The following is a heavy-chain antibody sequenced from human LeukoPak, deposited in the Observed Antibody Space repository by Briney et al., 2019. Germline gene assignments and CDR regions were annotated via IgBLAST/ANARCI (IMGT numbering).Heavy chain of an antibody. V-gene: IGHV5-10-1*01. D-gene: IGHD2-15*01. CDR1: GYSFASYW. CDR3: ARPDCSGGNCYLLSY. J-gene: IGHJ4*02. CDR2: IDPSDSYT. Sequence: GESLKISCKGSGYSFASYWISWVRQMPGKGLEWMGRIDPSDSYTDYSPSLQGHVTISADKSISTAYLQWSSLKASDTAMYYCARPDCSGGNCYLLSYWGQGSLVTVSS.